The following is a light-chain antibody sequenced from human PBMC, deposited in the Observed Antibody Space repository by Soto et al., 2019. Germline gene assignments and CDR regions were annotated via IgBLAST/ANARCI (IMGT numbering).Light chain of an antibody. Sequence: EIVMTQSPATLSVSQGERATLSCRASESVSSNLAWYQQKPGQAPRLLSYSASARATGIPARFSGSGSGTGFTPTIHRLPAEDFAVFCCQQYNKWPLPFGGGTKVEIK. CDR2: SAS. CDR1: ESVSSN. V-gene: IGKV3-15*01. J-gene: IGKJ4*01. CDR3: QQYNKWPLP.